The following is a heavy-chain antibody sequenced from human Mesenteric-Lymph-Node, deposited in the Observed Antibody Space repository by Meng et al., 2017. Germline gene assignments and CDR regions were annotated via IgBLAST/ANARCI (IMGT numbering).Heavy chain of an antibody. CDR1: GFTFSSYS. V-gene: IGHV3-21*01. Sequence: GGSLRLSCAASGFTFSSYSMNWVRQAPGKGLEWVSSISSSSSYIYYADSVKGRFTIPRDNAKNSLYLQMNSLRAEDTAVYYCAKGGRGSGWEAFDYWGQGTLVTVSS. D-gene: IGHD6-19*01. J-gene: IGHJ4*02. CDR2: ISSSSSYI. CDR3: AKGGRGSGWEAFDY.